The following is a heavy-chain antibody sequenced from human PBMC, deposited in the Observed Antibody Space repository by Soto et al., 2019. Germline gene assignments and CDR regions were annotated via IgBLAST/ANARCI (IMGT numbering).Heavy chain of an antibody. CDR2: ISTYSGTT. D-gene: IGHD2-15*01. CDR1: GYTFTNYG. J-gene: IGHJ6*02. V-gene: IGHV1-18*01. Sequence: QVQLVQSGAEVKKPGASVKVSCKTSGYTFTNYGISWVRQAPGQGLGWMGWISTYSGTTNYALKFQGRVTMTTDTYTNTAYMELRSLRSDDTGVYYCARVSGRRDGYNLVDYYSYYAMDVWGQGTTVTVSS. CDR3: ARVSGRRDGYNLVDYYSYYAMDV.